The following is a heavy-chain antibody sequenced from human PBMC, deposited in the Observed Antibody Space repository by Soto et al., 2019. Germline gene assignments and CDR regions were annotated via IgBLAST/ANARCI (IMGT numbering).Heavy chain of an antibody. Sequence: EVQVLESGGGLVQPGGSLRLSCAASGFTFSSYAMSRVRQDPGQGLEWVSAISGSGSNPNYADSVKGRFTMSRDNSKNRLYLQMNSRRAEDTALYYCAKTASMTIRDGFDHWGQGTLVTVSS. CDR3: AKTASMTIRDGFDH. J-gene: IGHJ4*02. CDR2: ISGSGSNP. D-gene: IGHD4-17*01. CDR1: GFTFSSYA. V-gene: IGHV3-23*01.